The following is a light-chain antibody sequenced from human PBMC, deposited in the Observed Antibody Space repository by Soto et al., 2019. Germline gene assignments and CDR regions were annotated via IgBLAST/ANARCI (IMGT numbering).Light chain of an antibody. CDR2: GAS. CDR3: QQYGSSLVP. Sequence: EIVLTQSPGTLSLSPGERATLSCRASQSVSSSYLAWYQQKPGQAPRLLLYGASSRAIGIPDRFSGSGSGTDFTLTITRLEPEDFSVYYCQQYGSSLVPFGQGTKLEIK. CDR1: QSVSSSY. J-gene: IGKJ2*01. V-gene: IGKV3-20*01.